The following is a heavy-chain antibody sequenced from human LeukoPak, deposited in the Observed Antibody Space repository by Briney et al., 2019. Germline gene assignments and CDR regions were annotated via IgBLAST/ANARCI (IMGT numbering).Heavy chain of an antibody. Sequence: PAGGSLRLSCSASGFSLEDYAMHWVRQVPGKGLEWVSSISRNGGDIRYADSVKGRFTISRDNAKNSLYLQMNGLISEDSAFYYCAKDALWGGQGDYFDTWGQGTLVTVSS. V-gene: IGHV3-9*01. CDR2: ISRNGGDI. CDR1: GFSLEDYA. CDR3: AKDALWGGQGDYFDT. J-gene: IGHJ4*02. D-gene: IGHD3-16*01.